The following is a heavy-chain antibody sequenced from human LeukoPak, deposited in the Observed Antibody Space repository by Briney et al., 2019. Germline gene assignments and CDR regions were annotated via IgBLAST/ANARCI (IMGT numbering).Heavy chain of an antibody. Sequence: SETLSLTCAVYGGSFSGYYWSWIRQPPGKGLEWIGEINHSGSTNYNPSLKSRVTISVDTSKNQFSLKLSSVTAADTAVHYCARQTRYSSSWYGGSWFDPWSQGTLVTVSS. J-gene: IGHJ5*02. CDR2: INHSGST. CDR3: ARQTRYSSSWYGGSWFDP. D-gene: IGHD6-13*01. CDR1: GGSFSGYY. V-gene: IGHV4-34*01.